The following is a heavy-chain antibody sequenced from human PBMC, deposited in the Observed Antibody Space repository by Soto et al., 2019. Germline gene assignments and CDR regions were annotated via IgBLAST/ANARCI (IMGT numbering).Heavy chain of an antibody. Sequence: SETLSLTCAVSGYSISSGSYWGWIRQPPGKGLEWIGNIYHSESTYYNPSLKSRVTMSVDTSKNQFSLKLSYVTAADTAVYYCARLYDSSGTYYYYVMDVWGQGTTVTVSS. CDR1: GYSISSGSY. J-gene: IGHJ6*02. D-gene: IGHD3-22*01. V-gene: IGHV4-38-2*01. CDR3: ARLYDSSGTYYYYVMDV. CDR2: IYHSEST.